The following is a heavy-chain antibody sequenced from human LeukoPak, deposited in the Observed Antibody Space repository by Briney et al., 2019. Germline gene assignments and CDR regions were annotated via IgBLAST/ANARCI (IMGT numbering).Heavy chain of an antibody. V-gene: IGHV1-2*02. CDR2: INPNSGGT. CDR3: ARDRDAFPGFMDV. CDR1: GYTFTGYY. Sequence: ASVKVSCKASGYTFTGYYMHWVRQAPGQGLEWMGWINPNSGGTNYAQKFQGRVTMTRDTSISTAYMELSRLRSDDTAVYYCARDRDAFPGFMDVWGEGTTISVSA. D-gene: IGHD5-24*01. J-gene: IGHJ6*04.